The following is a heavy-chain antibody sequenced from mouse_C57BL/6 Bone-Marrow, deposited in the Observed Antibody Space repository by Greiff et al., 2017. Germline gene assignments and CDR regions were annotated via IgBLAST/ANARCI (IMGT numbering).Heavy chain of an antibody. CDR1: GFTFSDYY. CDR2: ISNGGGST. V-gene: IGHV5-12*01. CDR3: AREWSYAMDY. D-gene: IGHD1-3*01. Sequence: EVMLVESGGGLVQPGGSLKLSCAASGFTFSDYYMYWVRQTPEKRLEWVAYISNGGGSTYYPDTVKGRFTISRDNAKNTLYLQMSRLKSEDTAMYYCAREWSYAMDYWGQGTSVTVSS. J-gene: IGHJ4*01.